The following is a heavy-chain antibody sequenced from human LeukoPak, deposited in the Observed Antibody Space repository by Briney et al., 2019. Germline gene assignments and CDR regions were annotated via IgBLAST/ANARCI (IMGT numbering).Heavy chain of an antibody. Sequence: SQTLSLTCAISGDSVSSNSAAWNWIRQSPSRGLKWLGRTYYRSNWYNYYAVSVKSRITINPDTSKNQFSLQMNSVTPEDTAVYYCARAEGPYSGSYPYYFAYWGQGTLVTVSS. V-gene: IGHV6-1*01. J-gene: IGHJ4*02. CDR3: ARAEGPYSGSYPYYFAY. CDR2: TYYRSNWYN. CDR1: GDSVSSNSAA. D-gene: IGHD1-26*01.